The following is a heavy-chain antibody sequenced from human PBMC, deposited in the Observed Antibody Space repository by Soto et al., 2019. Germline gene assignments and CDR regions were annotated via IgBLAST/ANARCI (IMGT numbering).Heavy chain of an antibody. CDR1: GFRFSDHS. D-gene: IGHD2-21*02. CDR2: ISSSSDDI. CDR3: ARLPKGSLVTA. J-gene: IGHJ4*01. V-gene: IGHV3-48*02. Sequence: PGGSLRLSCVASGFRFSDHSMNWVHQAPGKGLQWVSYISSSSDDIYYADSVKGRFTVSRDNAKNTLFLQMNSLRDDDSAIYYCARLPKGSLVTAWGQGSLVTVSS.